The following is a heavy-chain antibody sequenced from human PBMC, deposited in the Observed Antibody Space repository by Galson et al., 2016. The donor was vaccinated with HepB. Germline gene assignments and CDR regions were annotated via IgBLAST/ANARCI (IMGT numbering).Heavy chain of an antibody. D-gene: IGHD3-3*01. J-gene: IGHJ2*01. Sequence: SLRLSCAASGFTFSSYAMTWVRQAPGKGLEWVSGISGSGVSASYGYSVKGRFSISRDNSKNTLYLQMNSLRADDTAVYFCAKDQTTYDPGWYFDIWGRGTLVTVSS. V-gene: IGHV3-23*01. CDR3: AKDQTTYDPGWYFDI. CDR1: GFTFSSYA. CDR2: ISGSGVSA.